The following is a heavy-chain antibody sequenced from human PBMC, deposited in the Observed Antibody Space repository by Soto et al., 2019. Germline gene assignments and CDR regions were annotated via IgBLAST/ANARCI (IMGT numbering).Heavy chain of an antibody. D-gene: IGHD6-13*01. Sequence: SETLSLTCTVSGGSISSYYWSWIRQPPGKGLEWIGYIYYSGSTNYNPSHKSRVTISVDTSKNQFPLKLSSVTAADTAVYYCARGRQQLAFWFDPWGQGTLVTVSS. CDR1: GGSISSYY. CDR2: IYYSGST. J-gene: IGHJ5*02. V-gene: IGHV4-59*01. CDR3: ARGRQQLAFWFDP.